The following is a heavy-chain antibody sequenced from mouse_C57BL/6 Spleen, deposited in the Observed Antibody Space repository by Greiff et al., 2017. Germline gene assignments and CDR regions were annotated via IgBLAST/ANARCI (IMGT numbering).Heavy chain of an antibody. CDR2: IRNKANGYTT. CDR1: GFTFTDYY. J-gene: IGHJ2*01. D-gene: IGHD4-1*01. V-gene: IGHV7-3*01. Sequence: EVQRVESGGGLVQPGGSLSLSCAASGFTFTDYYMSWVRQPPGKALEWLGFIRNKANGYTTEYSASVKGRFTISRDNSQSILYLQMKALRAEDSATYDCARSSGNWDEGGYFDYWGQGTTLTVSA. CDR3: ARSSGNWDEGGYFDY.